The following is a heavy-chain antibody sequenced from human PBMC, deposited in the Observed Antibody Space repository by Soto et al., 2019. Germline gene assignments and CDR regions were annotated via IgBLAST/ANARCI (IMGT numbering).Heavy chain of an antibody. CDR3: ARAPGEQWLRFDP. J-gene: IGHJ5*02. D-gene: IGHD6-19*01. Sequence: GGSLRLSCAASGFTFSSYSMNWVRQAPGKGLEWVSSISSSSSYIYYADSVKGRFTISRDNAKNSLYLQMNSLRAEDTAVYYCARAPGEQWLRFDPWGQGTLVTVSS. CDR2: ISSSSSYI. CDR1: GFTFSSYS. V-gene: IGHV3-21*01.